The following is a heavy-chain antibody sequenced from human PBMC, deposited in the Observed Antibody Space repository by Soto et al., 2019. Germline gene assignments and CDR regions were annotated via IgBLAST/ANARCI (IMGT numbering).Heavy chain of an antibody. CDR3: AAATRGYLYYGLDV. CDR1: GDSVSSNRAA. Sequence: PSQTLSLTCAISGDSVSSNRAAWNWIRQSPSRGLEWLGRTYYRTRWYNDYAVSVKGRITINPDPSKNQSSLQLNSVTPEDTAVYYCAAATRGYLYYGLDVWGQGTTVTVSS. V-gene: IGHV6-1*01. CDR2: TYYRTRWYN. D-gene: IGHD5-12*01. J-gene: IGHJ6*02.